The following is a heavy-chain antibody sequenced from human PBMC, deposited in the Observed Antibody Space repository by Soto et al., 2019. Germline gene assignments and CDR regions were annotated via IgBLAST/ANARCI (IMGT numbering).Heavy chain of an antibody. J-gene: IGHJ4*02. CDR3: ARILGMDYYFDY. Sequence: GSLRLSCAASGFTFSTYWMHWVRQAPGKGLVWVSRINSDGSSTTYADSVKGRFTISRDNAKNTLYLQMNSLRAEDTAVYYCARILGMDYYFDYWGQGTLVTVSS. CDR1: GFTFSTYW. V-gene: IGHV3-74*01. D-gene: IGHD2-15*01. CDR2: INSDGSST.